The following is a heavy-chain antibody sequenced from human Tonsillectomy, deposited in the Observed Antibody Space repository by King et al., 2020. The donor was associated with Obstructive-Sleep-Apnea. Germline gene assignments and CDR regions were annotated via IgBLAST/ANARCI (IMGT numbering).Heavy chain of an antibody. J-gene: IGHJ4*02. D-gene: IGHD3-22*01. V-gene: IGHV3-48*04. CDR2: ISSGTSTI. CDR3: ARGRTYYYDSSGPTGFDY. CDR1: GFTFSSYS. Sequence: VQLVESGGGLVQPGGSLRLSCAASGFTFSSYSMNWVRQAPGKGLEWVSYISSGTSTIYYADSVKGRFTISRDNAKNSLYLQMNSLRAEDTAVYYCARGRTYYYDSSGPTGFDYWGQGPLVTVSS.